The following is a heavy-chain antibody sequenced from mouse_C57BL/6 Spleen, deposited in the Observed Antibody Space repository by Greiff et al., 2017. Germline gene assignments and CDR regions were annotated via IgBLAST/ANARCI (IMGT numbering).Heavy chain of an antibody. CDR3: ARQGGDYYYGSSYGYWYFDV. CDR1: GFTFSSYG. Sequence: EVQVVESGGDLVKPGGSLKLSCAASGFTFSSYGMSWVRQTPDKRLEWVATISSGGSYTYYPDSVKGRFTISRDNAKNTLYLQMSSLKSEDTAMYYCARQGGDYYYGSSYGYWYFDVWGTGTTVTVSS. J-gene: IGHJ1*03. CDR2: ISSGGSYT. D-gene: IGHD1-1*01. V-gene: IGHV5-6*01.